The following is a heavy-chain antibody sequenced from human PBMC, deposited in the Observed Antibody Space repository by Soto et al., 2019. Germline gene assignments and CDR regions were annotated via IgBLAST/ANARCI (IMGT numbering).Heavy chain of an antibody. D-gene: IGHD3-10*01. Sequence: GGSLRLSCAASGFTFSSYAMSWVRQAPGKGLEWVSAISGSGGSTYYADSVKGRFTISRDNSKNTLYLQMNSLRAEDTAVYYCAKHLRYGSGSYDFDYWGQGTLVTVSS. CDR3: AKHLRYGSGSYDFDY. J-gene: IGHJ4*02. CDR2: ISGSGGST. V-gene: IGHV3-23*01. CDR1: GFTFSSYA.